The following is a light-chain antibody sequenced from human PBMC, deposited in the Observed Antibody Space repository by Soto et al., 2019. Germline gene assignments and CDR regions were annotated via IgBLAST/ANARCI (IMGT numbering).Light chain of an antibody. CDR1: QSVSSY. V-gene: IGKV3-11*01. CDR3: QQRSNWPGT. J-gene: IGKJ2*02. Sequence: EIVLTQSPATLSLSPGERATLSCRASQSVSSYLAWYQQKPGQAPRLLIYDASNRATGIPARFSGSGSGTAFTLTISSLEPEDFAVYYCQQRSNWPGTFGQGTKLEIE. CDR2: DAS.